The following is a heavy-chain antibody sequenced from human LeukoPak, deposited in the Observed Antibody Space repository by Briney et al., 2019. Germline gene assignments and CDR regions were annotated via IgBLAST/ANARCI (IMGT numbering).Heavy chain of an antibody. CDR2: INHSGST. V-gene: IGHV4-34*01. Sequence: SETLSLTCAVYGGSFSGYYWSWIRQPPGKGLEWIGEINHSGSTNYNPSLKSRVTISVDTSKNQFSLKLSSVTAADTAVYYCAREPTYYYDSSGYSHDAFDIWGQGTMVTVSS. J-gene: IGHJ3*02. CDR1: GGSFSGYY. D-gene: IGHD3-22*01. CDR3: AREPTYYYDSSGYSHDAFDI.